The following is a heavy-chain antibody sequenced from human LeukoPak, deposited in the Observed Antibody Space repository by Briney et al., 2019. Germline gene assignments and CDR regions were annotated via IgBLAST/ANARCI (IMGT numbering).Heavy chain of an antibody. CDR3: AKNIVATIGTDY. Sequence: GGSLRLSCAASGFTLSSYSMNWVRQAPGKGLEWISFIDSSSRTIFYAESVKGRFTISRDNAKNSLFLQMNSLRAEDTAVYYCAKNIVATIGTDYWGQGTLITVSS. CDR2: IDSSSRTI. V-gene: IGHV3-48*04. D-gene: IGHD5-12*01. CDR1: GFTLSSYS. J-gene: IGHJ4*02.